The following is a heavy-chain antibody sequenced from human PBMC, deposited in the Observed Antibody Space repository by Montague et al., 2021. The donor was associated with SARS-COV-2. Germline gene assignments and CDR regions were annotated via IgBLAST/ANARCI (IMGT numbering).Heavy chain of an antibody. J-gene: IGHJ4*02. CDR3: ASHPVFEQLYS. V-gene: IGHV4-4*02. CDR2: IHHTGII. Sequence: SETLSLTCAVSGASVSSINWWRWVRQPPGRGLEWIAEIHHTGIINFNPSLRSRGLISLDSSKNQFSLTLNSVTAADTATYYCASHPVFEQLYSWGQGTLVSVS. D-gene: IGHD1-1*01. CDR1: GASVSSINW.